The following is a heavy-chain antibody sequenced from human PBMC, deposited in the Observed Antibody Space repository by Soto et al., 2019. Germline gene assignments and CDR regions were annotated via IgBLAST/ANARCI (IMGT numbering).Heavy chain of an antibody. J-gene: IGHJ6*02. Sequence: ASVKVSCKTSGFTFANSAVQWVRQAPGQGLEWVGWIDGYTGNTNYAQKFQGRVTITPDTSTNTAYLDLWTLISDDTAVYYCARSWVTGKGGIDVWGQGTTVTVSS. CDR3: ARSWVTGKGGIDV. D-gene: IGHD3-16*01. CDR1: GFTFANSA. CDR2: IDGYTGNT. V-gene: IGHV1-18*01.